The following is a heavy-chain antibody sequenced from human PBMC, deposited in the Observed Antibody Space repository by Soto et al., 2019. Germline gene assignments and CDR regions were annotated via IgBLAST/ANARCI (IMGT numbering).Heavy chain of an antibody. D-gene: IGHD3-3*01. CDR3: ARRAANDFWSGYFVGHNWFDP. CDR2: MNPNSGNT. V-gene: IGHV1-8*01. J-gene: IGHJ5*02. CDR1: GYTFTSYD. Sequence: QVQLVQSGAEVKKPGASVKVSCKASGYTFTSYDINWVRQATGQGLEWMGWMNPNSGNTGYAQKFQGRVTMTRNTSISTAYMELSSLRSEDTAVYYCARRAANDFWSGYFVGHNWFDPGGQGTLVTVSS.